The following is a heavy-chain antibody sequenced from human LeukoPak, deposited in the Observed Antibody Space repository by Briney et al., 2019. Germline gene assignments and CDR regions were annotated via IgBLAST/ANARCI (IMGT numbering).Heavy chain of an antibody. V-gene: IGHV3-23*01. J-gene: IGHJ4*02. D-gene: IGHD3-22*01. CDR2: ISGSGDTT. CDR3: AKDSSGYPPFDY. Sequence: GGSLRLSCAASGFTFRTYEMSWVRQAPGKGLEWVSAISGSGDTTYYADSVKGRFTMSRDNSKNTLYLQMNSLRADDTAVYYCAKDSSGYPPFDYWGQGTLVTVSS. CDR1: GFTFRTYE.